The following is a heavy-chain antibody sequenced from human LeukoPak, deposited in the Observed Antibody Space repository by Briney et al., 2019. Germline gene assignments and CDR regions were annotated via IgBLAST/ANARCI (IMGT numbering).Heavy chain of an antibody. V-gene: IGHV4-4*07. CDR1: GGSISSYY. CDR3: ARDENERMAXXDYYYXMXV. J-gene: IGHJ6*03. D-gene: IGHD5-24*01. Sequence: PSETLSLTCTVSGGSISSYYWSWIRQPAGKGLEWIGRIYTSGSTNYNPSLKSRVTMSVDTSKNQFSLKLSSVTAADTAGYYCARDENERMAXXDYYYXMXVWGKGXTVTVS. CDR2: IYTSGST.